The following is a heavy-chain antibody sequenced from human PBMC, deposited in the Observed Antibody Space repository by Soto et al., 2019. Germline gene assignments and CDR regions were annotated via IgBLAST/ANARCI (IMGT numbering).Heavy chain of an antibody. CDR3: ARARSWYGNYYFDY. D-gene: IGHD6-13*01. V-gene: IGHV1-3*01. CDR2: INAGNGNT. J-gene: IGHJ4*02. CDR1: GYTFTSYA. Sequence: QVQLVQSGAEVKKPGASVKVSCKASGYTFTSYAMHWVRQAPGQRLEWMGWINAGNGNTKYSQKFQGRVTITRDTSASTAYMELSSLRSEDTAVYYCARARSWYGNYYFDYWGQGTLVTVSS.